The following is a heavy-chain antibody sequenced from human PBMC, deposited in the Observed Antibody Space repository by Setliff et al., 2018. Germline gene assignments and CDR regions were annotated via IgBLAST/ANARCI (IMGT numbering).Heavy chain of an antibody. D-gene: IGHD3-22*01. J-gene: IGHJ3*02. CDR2: IVPHTGGT. CDR1: GYNFNGYY. CDR3: ARLFPYYYGSSGYHALDI. Sequence: ASVTVSCKASGYNFNGYYLNWVRQAPGQGLEWMGWIVPHTGGTRYAQKFEGRVSMTRDTSISTAYMELSGLRSDDTAVYYCARLFPYYYGSSGYHALDIWGQGTMVTVSS. V-gene: IGHV1-2*02.